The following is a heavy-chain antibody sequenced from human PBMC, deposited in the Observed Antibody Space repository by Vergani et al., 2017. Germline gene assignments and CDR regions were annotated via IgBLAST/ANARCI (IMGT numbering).Heavy chain of an antibody. V-gene: IGHV3-30*02. J-gene: IGHJ5*02. D-gene: IGHD3-10*01. CDR3: TKDKSDRRFFIWFGGFDP. CDR1: GFNFSNYG. CDR2: IRYDGCKK. Sequence: QAQLVESGGGVVQPGGSLRLSCVGSGFNFSNYGMHWVRQAPGKGLEWVAFIRYDGCKKYFADSVEGRFTISRDNSKNTLYLQMNSLRAEDTAVYYCTKDKSDRRFFIWFGGFDPWGQGTLVTVSS.